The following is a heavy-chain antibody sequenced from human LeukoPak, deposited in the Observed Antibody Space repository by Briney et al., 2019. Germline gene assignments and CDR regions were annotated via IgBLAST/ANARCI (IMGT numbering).Heavy chain of an antibody. CDR2: IYYSGST. CDR1: GFTFSSYA. CDR3: ARDNGSGLIWFDP. D-gene: IGHD3-22*01. Sequence: GSLRLSCAASGFTFSSYAMSWVRQAPGKGLEWIGYIYYSGSTNYNPSLKSRVTISVDTSKNQFSLKLSSVTAADTAVYYCARDNGSGLIWFDPWGQGTLVTVSS. V-gene: IGHV4-59*01. J-gene: IGHJ5*02.